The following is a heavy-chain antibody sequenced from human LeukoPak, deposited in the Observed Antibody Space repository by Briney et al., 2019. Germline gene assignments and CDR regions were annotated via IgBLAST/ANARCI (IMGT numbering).Heavy chain of an antibody. J-gene: IGHJ4*02. D-gene: IGHD3-10*01. Sequence: ASVKVCCKASGYTFTSCDINWVRPATGQGLGWMGWMNPNSGNTGYAQKFQGRVTMTRNTSISTAYLELSSLRSEDTAVYYCARVMVRGVKVMGYWGQGTLVTVSS. CDR2: MNPNSGNT. V-gene: IGHV1-8*01. CDR3: ARVMVRGVKVMGY. CDR1: GYTFTSCD.